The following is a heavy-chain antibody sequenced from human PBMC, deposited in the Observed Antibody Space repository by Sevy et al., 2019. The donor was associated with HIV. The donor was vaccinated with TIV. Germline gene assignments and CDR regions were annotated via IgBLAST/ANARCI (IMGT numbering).Heavy chain of an antibody. CDR3: ARDPARGNGDYVDY. J-gene: IGHJ4*02. D-gene: IGHD2-8*01. CDR1: GFTFSDYY. Sequence: GGSLRLSCAASGFTFSDYYMSWIRQAPGKGLEWVSYISNSGSTIYYADSVKGRFTISRDNAKNSLYLQMNSLRAEDTAVYYCARDPARGNGDYVDYWGQGTLVTVSS. CDR2: ISNSGSTI. V-gene: IGHV3-11*01.